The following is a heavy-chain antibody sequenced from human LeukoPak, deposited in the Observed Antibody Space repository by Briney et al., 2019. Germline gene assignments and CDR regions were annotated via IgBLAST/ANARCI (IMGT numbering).Heavy chain of an antibody. V-gene: IGHV4-39*01. D-gene: IGHD6-19*01. CDR2: IYYSGST. CDR1: GGSISSSSYY. Sequence: SETLSLTCTVSGGSISSSSYYWGRIRQPPGKGLEWIWSIYYSGSTYYNPSLKSRVTISVDTSKNQFSLKLSSVTAADTAVYYCATTVAVAGPTGFDPWGQGTLVTVSS. CDR3: ATTVAVAGPTGFDP. J-gene: IGHJ5*02.